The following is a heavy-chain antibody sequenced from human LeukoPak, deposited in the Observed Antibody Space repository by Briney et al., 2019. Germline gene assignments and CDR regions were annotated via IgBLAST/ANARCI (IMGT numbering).Heavy chain of an antibody. J-gene: IGHJ5*02. V-gene: IGHV4-30-2*01. CDR3: ARRHYGGNFNWFDP. D-gene: IGHD4-23*01. CDR1: GGSISSGGYS. Sequence: SQTLSLTCAVSGGSISSGGYSWSWIRQPPGKGLEWIGYIYHSGSTYYNPSLKSRVTISVDRSKNQFPLKLSSVTAADTAVYYCARRHYGGNFNWFDPWGQGTLVTVSS. CDR2: IYHSGST.